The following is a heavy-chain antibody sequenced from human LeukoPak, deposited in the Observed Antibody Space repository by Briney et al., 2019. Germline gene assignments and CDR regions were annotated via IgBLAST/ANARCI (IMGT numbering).Heavy chain of an antibody. J-gene: IGHJ5*02. CDR3: ATITMVRGVIDWFDP. CDR2: IYPGDSDT. Sequence: GESLKISCKGSGYSFTSYWIGWVCQMPGKGLEWMGIIYPGDSDTRYSPSFQGQVTISADKSISTAYLQWSSLKASDTAMYYCATITMVRGVIDWFDPWGQGTLVTVSS. V-gene: IGHV5-51*01. CDR1: GYSFTSYW. D-gene: IGHD3-10*01.